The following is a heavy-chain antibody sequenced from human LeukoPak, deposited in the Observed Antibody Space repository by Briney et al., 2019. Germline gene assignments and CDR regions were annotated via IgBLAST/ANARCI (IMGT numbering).Heavy chain of an antibody. V-gene: IGHV3-9*01. CDR1: GFTFDDYA. J-gene: IGHJ4*02. CDR2: ISWISGSI. Sequence: PGGSLRLSCAASGFTFDDYAMHWVRQAPGKGLEWVSGISWISGSIGYADSVKGRFTISRDNAKNSLYLQMNSLRAEDTALYYCAKGYYGSGSYYDYWGQGTLVTVSS. CDR3: AKGYYGSGSYYDY. D-gene: IGHD3-10*01.